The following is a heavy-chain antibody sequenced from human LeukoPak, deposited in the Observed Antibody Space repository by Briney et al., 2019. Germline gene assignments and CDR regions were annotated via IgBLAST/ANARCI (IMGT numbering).Heavy chain of an antibody. CDR3: AREYRSGWYSPFDY. J-gene: IGHJ4*02. D-gene: IGHD6-19*01. V-gene: IGHV4-61*02. Sequence: KPSETLSLTCTVSGVSIISRSHYWSWIRQPAGKGLEWIGRIYTSGSTNYNPSLKSRVTMSVDTSKNQFSLNLSSVTAADTAMYYCAREYRSGWYSPFDYWGQGILVTVSS. CDR1: GVSIISRSHY. CDR2: IYTSGST.